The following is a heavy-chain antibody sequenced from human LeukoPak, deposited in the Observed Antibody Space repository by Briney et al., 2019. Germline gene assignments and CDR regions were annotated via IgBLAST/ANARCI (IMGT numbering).Heavy chain of an antibody. Sequence: GGSLRLSCAASGFTVSSNYMSWVRQAPGKGLEWVSAISDSGGDTFYTDSVRGRFTVSRDNSKNTLHLQMNSLRAEDTAVYYCARDLKVDTAMELGYWGQGTLVTVSS. J-gene: IGHJ4*02. CDR1: GFTVSSNY. CDR2: ISDSGGDT. D-gene: IGHD5-18*01. CDR3: ARDLKVDTAMELGY. V-gene: IGHV3-23*01.